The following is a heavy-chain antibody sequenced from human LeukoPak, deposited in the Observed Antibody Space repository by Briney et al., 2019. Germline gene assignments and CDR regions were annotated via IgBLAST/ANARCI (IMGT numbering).Heavy chain of an antibody. CDR2: IYYSGST. CDR1: GGSMSSYY. J-gene: IGHJ4*02. CDR3: AREPYDSSVSGFDY. D-gene: IGHD3-22*01. Sequence: TSETLSLTCTVSGGSMSSYYWSWIRQPPGKGLEGIGYIYYSGSTNYNPSLKSRVTISVDTSKNQFSLKLSSVTAADTAVYYCAREPYDSSVSGFDYWGQGTLVTVSS. V-gene: IGHV4-59*01.